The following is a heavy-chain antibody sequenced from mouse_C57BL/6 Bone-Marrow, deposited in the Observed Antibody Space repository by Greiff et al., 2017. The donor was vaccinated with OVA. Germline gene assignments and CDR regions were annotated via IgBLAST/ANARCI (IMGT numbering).Heavy chain of an antibody. D-gene: IGHD4-1*01. CDR3: ARVDWDYFDY. J-gene: IGHJ2*01. CDR1: GYTFTDYY. CDR2: INPGRGNT. V-gene: IGHV1-84*01. Sequence: QVQLQQSGPELVKPGASVKISCKASGYTFTDYYINWVKQRPGQGLEWIGWINPGRGNTKYNEKFKGTATLTVDKSSSTAYMQLSILTSKDSAVYFCARVDWDYFDYWGQGTTLTVSS.